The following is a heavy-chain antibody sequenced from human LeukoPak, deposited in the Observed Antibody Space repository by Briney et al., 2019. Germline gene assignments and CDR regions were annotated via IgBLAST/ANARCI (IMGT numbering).Heavy chain of an antibody. Sequence: GESLKISCRCSEYSFISYWIGWVRQMPGKGLEWMGILYPGDSDTSYSPSFQGQVTISADKSISTAYLQWSSLRASDTAMYYCARTGYPGIAVAGEDWGQGTLVTVSS. V-gene: IGHV5-51*01. CDR3: ARTGYPGIAVAGED. CDR1: EYSFISYW. CDR2: LYPGDSDT. J-gene: IGHJ4*02. D-gene: IGHD6-19*01.